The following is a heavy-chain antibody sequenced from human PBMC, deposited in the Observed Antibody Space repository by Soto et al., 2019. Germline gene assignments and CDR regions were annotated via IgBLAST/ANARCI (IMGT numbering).Heavy chain of an antibody. CDR3: ARLIAAAGGNRAY. CDR1: GGSISTSSYY. Sequence: QLQLQESGPGLVKPSETLSLTCTVSGGSISTSSYYWGWIRQPPGKGLEWIGSIYYSGSTSYNPSLKSRVTISADTSKNQFSLKLSSVTAADTAVYYCARLIAAAGGNRAYWGQGTLVTVSS. CDR2: IYYSGST. V-gene: IGHV4-39*01. J-gene: IGHJ4*02. D-gene: IGHD6-13*01.